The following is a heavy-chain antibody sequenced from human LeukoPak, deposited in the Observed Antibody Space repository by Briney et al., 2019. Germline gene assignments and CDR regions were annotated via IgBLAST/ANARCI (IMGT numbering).Heavy chain of an antibody. CDR3: ARESYAMGTY. V-gene: IGHV3-74*01. Sequence: GGSLRLSCAASGFTLSDYSMNWVRQAPGKGLVWVSRINTDGSIMHYADSVKGRFTISRDNAKNTLYLQMNSLIAEDTAIYYCARESYAMGTYWGQGTLVTVSS. CDR1: GFTLSDYS. CDR2: INTDGSIM. D-gene: IGHD2-8*01. J-gene: IGHJ4*02.